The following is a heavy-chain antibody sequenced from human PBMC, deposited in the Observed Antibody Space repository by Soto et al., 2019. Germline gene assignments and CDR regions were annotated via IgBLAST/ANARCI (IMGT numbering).Heavy chain of an antibody. CDR1: GYTFTSYG. J-gene: IGHJ6*02. D-gene: IGHD6-6*01. CDR3: ARDTLTVAARPAYYGMDV. Sequence: QVQLVQSGAEVKKPGASVKVSCRASGYTFTSYGISWVRQAPGQGLEWMGWISLYNGNTNDAQKLQGRVTMTTDTATSTAYMELRSLRSDDTAVYYCARDTLTVAARPAYYGMDVWGQGTTVTVSS. V-gene: IGHV1-18*01. CDR2: ISLYNGNT.